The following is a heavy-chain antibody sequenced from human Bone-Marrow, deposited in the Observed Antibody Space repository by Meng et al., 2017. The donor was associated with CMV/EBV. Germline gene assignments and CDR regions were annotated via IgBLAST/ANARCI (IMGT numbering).Heavy chain of an antibody. V-gene: IGHV3-11*04. CDR2: ISSSGTNI. Sequence: GGSLRLSCAASGFTFSDYYMTWIRQAPGKGLEWVSSISSSGTNIDYTDSVKGRFTISRDNSKNTLYLQMNSLRAEDTAVYYCARDIVVVPAARYYYYYGMDVWGQGTTVTVSS. CDR1: GFTFSDYY. J-gene: IGHJ6*02. CDR3: ARDIVVVPAARYYYYYGMDV. D-gene: IGHD2-2*01.